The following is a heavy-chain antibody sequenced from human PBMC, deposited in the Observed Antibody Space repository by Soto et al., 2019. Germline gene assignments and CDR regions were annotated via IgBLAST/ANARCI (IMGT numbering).Heavy chain of an antibody. CDR2: IIPIFGTA. J-gene: IGHJ6*02. CDR3: ARDYYDSSGYYQPRYYYSYYDMDV. CDR1: GGTFSSYA. Sequence: SVKVSCKASGGTFSSYAISWVRQAPGQGLEWMGGIIPIFGTANYAQKFQGRVTITADESTSTAYMELSSLRSEDTAVYYCARDYYDSSGYYQPRYYYSYYDMDVWGQGTTVTVYS. D-gene: IGHD3-22*01. V-gene: IGHV1-69*13.